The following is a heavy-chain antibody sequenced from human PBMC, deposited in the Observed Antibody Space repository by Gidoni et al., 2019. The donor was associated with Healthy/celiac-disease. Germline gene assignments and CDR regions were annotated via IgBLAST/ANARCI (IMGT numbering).Heavy chain of an antibody. CDR1: GFPFADYA. V-gene: IGHV3-9*01. D-gene: IGHD3-9*01. CDR2: ISWNSGSI. CDR3: AKGDSPYDILTGYLPDDY. Sequence: EVQLVESGGGLVQPGRSLRLYFAASGFPFADYAMHWVRQAPGKGLEWVSGISWNSGSIGYADSVKGRFTISRDNAKNSLYLQMNSLRAEDTALYYCAKGDSPYDILTGYLPDDYWGQGTLVTVSS. J-gene: IGHJ4*02.